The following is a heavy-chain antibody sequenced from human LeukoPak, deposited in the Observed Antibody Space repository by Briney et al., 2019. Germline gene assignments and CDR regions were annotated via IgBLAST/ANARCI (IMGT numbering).Heavy chain of an antibody. CDR2: IFHRGGT. Sequence: SETLSLTCTVSNDSISSGDYYWNWIRQPPGKGLEWIGYIFHRGGTSYNPSLKSRILFSVDTSQNQFSLKLNSVTAADTAVYYCARDPNWGQGTLVTVSS. V-gene: IGHV4-30-4*01. CDR3: ARDPN. J-gene: IGHJ4*02. CDR1: NDSISSGDYY.